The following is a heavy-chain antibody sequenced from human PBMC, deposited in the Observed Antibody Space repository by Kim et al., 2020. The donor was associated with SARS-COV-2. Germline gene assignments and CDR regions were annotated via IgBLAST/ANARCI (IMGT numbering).Heavy chain of an antibody. V-gene: IGHV4-59*01. D-gene: IGHD3-10*01. J-gene: IGHJ5*02. CDR2: IYYSGST. CDR3: ARAELLWFGDHFPHWFDP. Sequence: SETLSLTCTVSGGSISSYYWSWIRQPPGKGLEWIGYIYYSGSTNYNPSLKSRVTISVDTSKNQFSLKLSSVTAADTAVYYCARAELLWFGDHFPHWFDPWGQGTLVTVSS. CDR1: GGSISSYY.